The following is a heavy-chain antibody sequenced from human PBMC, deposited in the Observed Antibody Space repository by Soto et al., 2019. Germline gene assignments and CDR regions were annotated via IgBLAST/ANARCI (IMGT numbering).Heavy chain of an antibody. Sequence: PSETLSLTCTVSGGSISSYYWSWIRQPPGKGLEWIGYIYYSGSTNYNPSLKSRVTISVDTSKKQFSLKLSSVTAADTAVYYCARHSGVPAAAIPGGDASVIWGPGAMVTV. CDR2: IYYSGST. V-gene: IGHV4-59*01. CDR3: ARHSGVPAAAIPGGDASVI. CDR1: GGSISSYY. D-gene: IGHD2-2*01. J-gene: IGHJ3*02.